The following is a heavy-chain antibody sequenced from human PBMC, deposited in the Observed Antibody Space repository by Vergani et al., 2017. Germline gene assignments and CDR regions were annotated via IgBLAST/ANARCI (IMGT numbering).Heavy chain of an antibody. D-gene: IGHD3-10*01. CDR1: GESFSSFY. Sequence: QVQLQQWGAGVVKPSGTLSLTCAVFGESFSSFYWSWIRQPPGKGLEWIGEINNDGHTNYNPSLESRVTVSRDTAKNQFSLNLMSVTAADTAMYYCAVRPRVNLVGGEIVTKRTFDYRSQGSLGTVSP. V-gene: IGHV4-34*02. CDR2: INNDGHT. J-gene: IGHJ4*02. CDR3: AVRPRVNLVGGEIVTKRTFDY.